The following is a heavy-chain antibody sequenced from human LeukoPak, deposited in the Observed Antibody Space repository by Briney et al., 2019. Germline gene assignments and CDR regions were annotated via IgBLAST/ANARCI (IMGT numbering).Heavy chain of an antibody. CDR1: GCSISSSNW. CDR2: IYNSGST. V-gene: IGHV4-4*02. J-gene: IGHJ4*02. D-gene: IGHD4-17*01. CDR3: ARAPTYGDLYYFDY. Sequence: PSGTLSLTCAVSGCSISSSNWWSGVRQPPGKGLEGIGEIYNSGSTNYNPSLKSRVTISVDKSKNQFSLKLSSVTAADTAVYYCARAPTYGDLYYFDYWGQGTLVTVSS.